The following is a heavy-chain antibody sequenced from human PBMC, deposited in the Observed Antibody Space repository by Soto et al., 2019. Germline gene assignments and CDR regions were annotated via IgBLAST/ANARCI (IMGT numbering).Heavy chain of an antibody. J-gene: IGHJ4*02. CDR3: ASRPGLDTGPFDY. CDR1: GFTFTTHP. Sequence: ASVKVSCKASGFTFTTHPIHWVRQAPDQRLEWMGWINPGNGYSDYSQKFQGRVTLTRDTSANTAYMKLNSLRAEDTALYYCASRPGLDTGPFDYWGQGTLVTVSS. V-gene: IGHV1-3*01. D-gene: IGHD1-1*01. CDR2: INPGNGYS.